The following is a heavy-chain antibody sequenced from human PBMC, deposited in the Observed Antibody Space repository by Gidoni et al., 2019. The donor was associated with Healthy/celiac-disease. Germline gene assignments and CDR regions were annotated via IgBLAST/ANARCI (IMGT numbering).Heavy chain of an antibody. CDR3: ASLIEF. V-gene: IGHV3-72*01. Sequence: EVQLVESGGGLVQPGGSLRLSCAASGLSFSDHYMAWVRQAPGKGLEWVGRIKTGLHSHVTEYAASVKGRFIISRDDSKNSVYLQMNSLNTEDTAVYYCASLIEFWGQGTLVTVSS. CDR1: GLSFSDHY. J-gene: IGHJ4*02. CDR2: IKTGLHSHVT.